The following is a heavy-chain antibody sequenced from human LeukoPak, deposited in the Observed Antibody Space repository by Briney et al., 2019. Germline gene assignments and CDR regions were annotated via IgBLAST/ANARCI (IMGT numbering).Heavy chain of an antibody. CDR1: PYTFNKYY. D-gene: IGHD1-1*01. CDR2: INPSGRSA. V-gene: IGHV1-46*02. CDR3: ARDSVELERRNWFDP. Sequence: ASVKVSCKASPYTFNKYYIHWVRQAPGQGLEWMGAINPSGRSASYAQRFQGRVTMTRDTSTSTVYMDLSSLTSDDTAVYYCARDSVELERRNWFDPWGQGTLVTVSS. J-gene: IGHJ5*02.